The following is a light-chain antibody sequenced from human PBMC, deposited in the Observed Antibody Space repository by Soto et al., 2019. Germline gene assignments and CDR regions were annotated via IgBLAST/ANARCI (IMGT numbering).Light chain of an antibody. CDR3: QQYGSRVT. J-gene: IGKJ5*01. V-gene: IGKV3-11*01. CDR2: DTY. Sequence: EIVLTQSPATLSLSPGERATLSCRASQSVGSYLAWYQQKFGQAPRLLIYDTYYRATDIPDRFSGSGSGTDFTLTISRLEPEDFAVYYCQQYGSRVTFGQGTRLEIK. CDR1: QSVGSY.